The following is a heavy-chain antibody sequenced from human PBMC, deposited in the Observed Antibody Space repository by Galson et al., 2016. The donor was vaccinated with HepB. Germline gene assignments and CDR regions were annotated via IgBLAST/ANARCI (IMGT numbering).Heavy chain of an antibody. CDR3: ARVRIAVAENSYFFDS. D-gene: IGHD6-19*01. J-gene: IGHJ4*02. CDR2: IYYSGGST. V-gene: IGHV4-59*01. CDR1: GVSLSSYY. Sequence: ETLSLTCTVSGVSLSSYYWSWIRQPPGKGLEWIGYIYYSGGSTNYNPSLKSRVTISVDTLKNQSSLKLSSVTAADTAVYFCARVRIAVAENSYFFDSWGQGTLVTVSS.